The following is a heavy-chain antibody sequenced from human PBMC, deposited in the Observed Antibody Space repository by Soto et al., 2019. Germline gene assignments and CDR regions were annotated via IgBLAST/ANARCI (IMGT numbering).Heavy chain of an antibody. V-gene: IGHV1-69*13. CDR2: IIPIFGTA. D-gene: IGHD3-22*01. CDR3: YWYYYDSSGHDPDY. Sequence: GASVKVSCKASGGTFSSYAISGVRQAPGQGLEWMGGIIPIFGTANYAQKFQGRVTITADESTSTAYMELSSLRSEDTAVYYCYWYYYDSSGHDPDYWGQGTLVTVSS. CDR1: GGTFSSYA. J-gene: IGHJ4*02.